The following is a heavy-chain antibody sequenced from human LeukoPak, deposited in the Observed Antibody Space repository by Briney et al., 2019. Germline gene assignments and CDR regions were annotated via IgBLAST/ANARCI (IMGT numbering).Heavy chain of an antibody. CDR3: ATQETYYYDSHGSDFAY. J-gene: IGHJ4*02. V-gene: IGHV1-69*13. CDR2: STPVSGTP. Sequence: ASVKVSCKASGGTFISYGISWVRQAPGQGLEWMGGSTPVSGTPNYAQKLQGRVTISADESTSTAYMELSSLRSEDTAVYYCATQETYYYDSHGSDFAYWGQGTLVTVSS. CDR1: GGTFISYG. D-gene: IGHD3-22*01.